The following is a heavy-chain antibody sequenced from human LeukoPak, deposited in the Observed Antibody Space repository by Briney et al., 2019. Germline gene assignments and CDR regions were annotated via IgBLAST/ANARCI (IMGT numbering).Heavy chain of an antibody. CDR3: ARDWSGYRQNNNDY. D-gene: IGHD3-3*01. CDR1: GYTFTGYY. J-gene: IGHJ4*02. V-gene: IGHV1-2*02. CDR2: INPNSGGT. Sequence: ASVKVSCKASGYTFTGYYMHWVRQAPGQGLEWMGWINPNSGGTNYAQKFQGRVTMTRDTSISTAYMELSRLRSDDTAVYYCARDWSGYRQNNNDYWGQETPVTVSS.